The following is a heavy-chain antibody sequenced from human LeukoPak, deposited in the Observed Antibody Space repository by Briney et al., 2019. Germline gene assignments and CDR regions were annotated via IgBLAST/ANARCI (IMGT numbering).Heavy chain of an antibody. CDR3: AKDHLPGIVVADRDY. CDR1: GFTFSSYE. V-gene: IGHV3-23*01. D-gene: IGHD6-19*01. CDR2: ISGSGGTS. J-gene: IGHJ4*02. Sequence: SGGSLRLSCAASGFTFSSYEMNWVRQAPGKGLEWVSAISGSGGTSYYADSVKGRFTISRGNSKNTLYLQINSLRAEDTAVYYCAKDHLPGIVVADRDYWGQGTLVTVSS.